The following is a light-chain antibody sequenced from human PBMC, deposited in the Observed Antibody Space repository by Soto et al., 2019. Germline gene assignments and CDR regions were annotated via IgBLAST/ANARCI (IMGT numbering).Light chain of an antibody. CDR3: QQYDNWPPFT. CDR1: QSVNSH. V-gene: IGKV3-15*01. CDR2: GAY. J-gene: IGKJ3*01. Sequence: EIVMTQSPVTLSVSPGERATLSCRASQSVNSHLAWYQQKPGQAPRLLIYGAYYRATGIPARFSGSGSGTDFTLTISSLQSEDFAVYYCQQYDNWPPFTFGPGTKVDIK.